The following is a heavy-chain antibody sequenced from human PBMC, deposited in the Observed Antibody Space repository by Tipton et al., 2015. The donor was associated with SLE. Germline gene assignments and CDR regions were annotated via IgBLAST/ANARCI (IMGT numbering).Heavy chain of an antibody. CDR2: ISYGGSNK. V-gene: IGHV3-30-3*01. Sequence: LSLTCAVYGGSFSGYYWSWIRQAPGKGLEWVAVISYGGSNKYYADSVKGRFTISRDNSKNTLYLQMNSLRAEDTAVYYCARDPGYSSNLWGQGTLVTVSS. CDR3: ARDPGYSSNL. D-gene: IGHD6-13*01. CDR1: GGSFSGYY. J-gene: IGHJ5*02.